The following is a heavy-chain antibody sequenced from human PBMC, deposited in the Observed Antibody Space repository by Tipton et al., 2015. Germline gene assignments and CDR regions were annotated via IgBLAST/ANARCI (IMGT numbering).Heavy chain of an antibody. CDR1: GDSLNRESIY. Sequence: TLSLTCTVSGDSLNRESIYWGWIRQPPGKGLEWIGSMYYRGRTYYSPSLRSRVTISEDTSKNQFSLKLTSVTAADTAVYYCARGPSRFSRYWGQGTLVTVSS. V-gene: IGHV4-39*01. D-gene: IGHD3-10*01. J-gene: IGHJ4*02. CDR2: MYYRGRT. CDR3: ARGPSRFSRY.